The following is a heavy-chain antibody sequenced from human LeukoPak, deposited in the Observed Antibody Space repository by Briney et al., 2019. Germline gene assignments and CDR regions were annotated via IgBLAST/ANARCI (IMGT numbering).Heavy chain of an antibody. D-gene: IGHD3-9*01. CDR3: ARRDILTGYYDY. Sequence: PSETLSLTCTVSGGSISSYYWSWIRQPAGTALEWIGRIYTSGTITYNPSLKSRVTMSVDTSKNQFSPKLSSVTAADTAVYYCARRDILTGYYDYWGQGTLVTVSS. CDR2: IYTSGTI. CDR1: GGSISSYY. V-gene: IGHV4-4*07. J-gene: IGHJ4*02.